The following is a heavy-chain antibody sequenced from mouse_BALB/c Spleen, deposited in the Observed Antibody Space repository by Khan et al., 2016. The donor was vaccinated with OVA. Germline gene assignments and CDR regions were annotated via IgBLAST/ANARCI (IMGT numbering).Heavy chain of an antibody. CDR1: GYTFTNYV. D-gene: IGHD4-1*01. CDR2: INPYNGGT. V-gene: IGHV1S136*01. CDR3: ARGNWQSYYFDY. J-gene: IGHJ2*01. Sequence: IQLVQSGPELGKPGASVKMSCKPSGYTFTNYVLHWVKQKPGQGLEWIGYINPYNGGTKYNEKFRGKATLASDKSSITAYLELSSLTSEDSAVYYCARGNWQSYYFDYWGLGTTLTLSS.